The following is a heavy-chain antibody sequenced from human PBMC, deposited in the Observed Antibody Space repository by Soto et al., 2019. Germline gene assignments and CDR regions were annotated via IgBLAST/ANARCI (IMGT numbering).Heavy chain of an antibody. V-gene: IGHV3-11*05. CDR2: ISSSTSHT. CDR3: ARGRGAAADYFDF. J-gene: IGHJ4*02. CDR1: GFTFSDYY. Sequence: QVQLVESGGGLVKPGGSLRLSCAVSGFTFSDYYMTWIRQAPGKGLECVSYISSSTSHTNYADSVKGRFTISRDNAKNALFLKMTSLRAEDTAVYYCARGRGAAADYFDFWGQGTLGTVSS. D-gene: IGHD1-26*01.